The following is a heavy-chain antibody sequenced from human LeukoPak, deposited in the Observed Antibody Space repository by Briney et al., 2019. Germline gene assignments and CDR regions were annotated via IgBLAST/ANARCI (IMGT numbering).Heavy chain of an antibody. CDR3: ARSPTAPGAAMVIVYAFDI. CDR2: IKQDGSEK. D-gene: IGHD5-18*01. J-gene: IGHJ3*02. V-gene: IGHV3-7*01. Sequence: GGSLRLSCAASGFTFSSYWMSWVRQAPGKGLEWVANIKQDGSEKYYVDSVKGRFTISRDNAKNSLYLQMNSLRAEDTAVYYCARSPTAPGAAMVIVYAFDIWGQGTMVTVSS. CDR1: GFTFSSYW.